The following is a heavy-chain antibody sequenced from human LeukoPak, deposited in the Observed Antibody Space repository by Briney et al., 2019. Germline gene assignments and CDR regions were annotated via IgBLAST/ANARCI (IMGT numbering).Heavy chain of an antibody. CDR2: INWNGGST. CDR3: ARDYIAETYYYDSSGAFDI. J-gene: IGHJ3*02. Sequence: GGSLRPSCAASGFTFDDYGMSWVRQAPGKGLEWVSGINWNGGSTGYADSVKGRFTISRDNAKNSLYLQMNSLRAEDTALYYCARDYIAETYYYDSSGAFDIWGQGTMVTVSS. D-gene: IGHD3-22*01. V-gene: IGHV3-20*04. CDR1: GFTFDDYG.